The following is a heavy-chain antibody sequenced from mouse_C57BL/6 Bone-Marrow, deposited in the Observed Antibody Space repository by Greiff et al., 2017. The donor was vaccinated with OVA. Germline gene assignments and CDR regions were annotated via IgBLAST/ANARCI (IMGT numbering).Heavy chain of an antibody. CDR3: ARHPYDYYAMDY. D-gene: IGHD6-5*01. CDR1: GYTFTEYT. Sequence: QVQLKESGAELVKPGASVKLSCKASGYTFTEYTIHWVKQRSGQGLEWIGWFYTGSGSIKYNEKFKDKATLTADKSSSTVYMELSRLTSEDSAVYFCARHPYDYYAMDYWGQGTSVTVSS. J-gene: IGHJ4*01. CDR2: FYTGSGSI. V-gene: IGHV1-62-2*01.